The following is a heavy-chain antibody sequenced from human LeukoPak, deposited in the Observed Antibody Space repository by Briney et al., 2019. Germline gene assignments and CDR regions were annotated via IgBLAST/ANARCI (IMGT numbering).Heavy chain of an antibody. D-gene: IGHD3-22*01. Sequence: SVKVSCKASGGTFSSYAISWVRQAPGQGLEWMGRIIPIFGTANYAQKFRGRVTITTDESTSTAYMELSSLRSEDTAVYYCATPGLYYYDSSGRYAFDIWGQGTMVTVSS. J-gene: IGHJ3*02. CDR1: GGTFSSYA. CDR3: ATPGLYYYDSSGRYAFDI. V-gene: IGHV1-69*05. CDR2: IIPIFGTA.